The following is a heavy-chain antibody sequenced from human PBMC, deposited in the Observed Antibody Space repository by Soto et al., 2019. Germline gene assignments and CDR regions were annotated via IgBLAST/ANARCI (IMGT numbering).Heavy chain of an antibody. J-gene: IGHJ4*02. Sequence: QVQLQESGPGLVKPSQTLSLTCTVSGGSISSGGYYWSWIRQHPGKGLEWIGYIYYSGSTYYNPSLKSRVXXSXDXXKNQFSLKLSSVTAADTAVYYCATGGYSGYERFDYWGQGTLVTVSS. D-gene: IGHD5-12*01. CDR2: IYYSGST. CDR1: GGSISSGGYY. CDR3: ATGGYSGYERFDY. V-gene: IGHV4-31*03.